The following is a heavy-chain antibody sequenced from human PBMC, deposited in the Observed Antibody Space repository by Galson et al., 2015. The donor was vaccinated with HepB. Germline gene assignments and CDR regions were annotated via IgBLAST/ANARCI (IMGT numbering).Heavy chain of an antibody. V-gene: IGHV4-59*08. CDR3: ARHPYYGGGYFDL. Sequence: ETLSLTCTVSGDSITSYYWTWIRQPPGKGLEWIGYISYSGSTNYNSSLKSRVTISLDTSKNQVSLKLSSVTAADTAVYYCARHPYYGGGYFDLWGRGTLVTVSS. CDR2: ISYSGST. D-gene: IGHD4-23*01. J-gene: IGHJ2*01. CDR1: GDSITSYY.